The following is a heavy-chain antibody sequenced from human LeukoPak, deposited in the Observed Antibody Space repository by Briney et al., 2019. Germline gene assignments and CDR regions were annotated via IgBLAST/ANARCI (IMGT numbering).Heavy chain of an antibody. Sequence: GGSLRLSCAASGLTFSSYAMSWVRQAPGKGLEWVSAISGSGGSTYYADSVKGRFTISRDNSKNTLYLQMNSLRAEDTAVYYCAKEDVTYYDILTGYSPFDYWGQGTLVTVSS. D-gene: IGHD3-9*01. CDR2: ISGSGGST. J-gene: IGHJ4*02. CDR1: GLTFSSYA. CDR3: AKEDVTYYDILTGYSPFDY. V-gene: IGHV3-23*01.